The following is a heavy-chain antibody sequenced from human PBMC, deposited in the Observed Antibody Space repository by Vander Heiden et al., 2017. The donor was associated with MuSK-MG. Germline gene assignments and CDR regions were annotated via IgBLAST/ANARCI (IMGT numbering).Heavy chain of an antibody. CDR3: AIAREGGAATFAFDI. CDR2: IYSGGST. D-gene: IGHD2-15*01. Sequence: EVQLVETGGGLIQPGGSLRLSCAASGFTVSSNYMSWVRQAPGKGLEGVAVIYSGGSTYYADSVKGRFTISRDNSKNTLYIQMNRLRAEDTAVYYCAIAREGGAATFAFDIWGQGTMVTVSS. V-gene: IGHV3-53*02. J-gene: IGHJ3*02. CDR1: GFTVSSNY.